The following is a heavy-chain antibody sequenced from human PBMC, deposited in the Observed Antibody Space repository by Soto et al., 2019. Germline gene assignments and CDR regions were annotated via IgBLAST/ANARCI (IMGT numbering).Heavy chain of an antibody. D-gene: IGHD5-12*01. CDR3: AKGGYSGYDFFDY. CDR1: GYTFTNYA. V-gene: IGHV1-3*01. CDR2: INAGNGNT. J-gene: IGHJ4*02. Sequence: GASVKVSCKASGYTFTNYAIHWVRQAPGQRLEWMGWINAGNGNTKYSQKFQGRVTITRDTSASTAYMELSSLRSEGTAVYYCAKGGYSGYDFFDYWGQGTLVTVSS.